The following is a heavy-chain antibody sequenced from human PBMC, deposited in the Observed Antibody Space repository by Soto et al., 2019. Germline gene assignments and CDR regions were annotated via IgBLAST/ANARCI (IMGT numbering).Heavy chain of an antibody. Sequence: SETLSLTCTVSSGSVSSGSYYWSWIRQPPGKGLEWIGYIYYSGSTNYNPSLKSRVTISVDTSKSQISLKLTSMTTADTAVYYCASSGIVGREVNTWFDPWGQGTLVTVSS. CDR3: ASSGIVGREVNTWFDP. CDR2: IYYSGST. CDR1: SGSVSSGSYY. D-gene: IGHD3-22*01. J-gene: IGHJ5*02. V-gene: IGHV4-61*01.